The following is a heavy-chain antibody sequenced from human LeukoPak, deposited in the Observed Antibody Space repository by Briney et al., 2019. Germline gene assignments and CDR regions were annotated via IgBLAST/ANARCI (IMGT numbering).Heavy chain of an antibody. V-gene: IGHV3-48*02. CDR3: ARGAIAGRGDNWFWFDP. CDR1: GSTFSTYT. D-gene: IGHD1-1*01. J-gene: IGHJ5*02. Sequence: PGGSLRLSCVASGSTFSTYTMNWVRQAPGKGLEWVSYISSRSSTIYYADSVKGRFAISRDNAKNSLYLQMNSLRDEDTAVYYCARGAIAGRGDNWFWFDPWGQGTLVTVSS. CDR2: ISSRSSTI.